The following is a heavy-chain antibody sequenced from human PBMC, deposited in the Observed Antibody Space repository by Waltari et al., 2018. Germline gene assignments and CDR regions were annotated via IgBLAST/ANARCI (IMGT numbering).Heavy chain of an antibody. CDR1: GGTFSSYA. CDR3: ARGFSFRKIYVYYYYGMDV. J-gene: IGHJ6*02. V-gene: IGHV1-69*12. D-gene: IGHD3-16*01. CDR2: IIPIFGTA. Sequence: QVQLVQSGAEVKKPGSSVKVSCKASGGTFSSYAISWVRQAPGHGLEWMGGIIPIFGTANYAQKFQGRVTITADESTSTAYMELSSLRSEDTAVYYCARGFSFRKIYVYYYYGMDVWGQGTTVTVSS.